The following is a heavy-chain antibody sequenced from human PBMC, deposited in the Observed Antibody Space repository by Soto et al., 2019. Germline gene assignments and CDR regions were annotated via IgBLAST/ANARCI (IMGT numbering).Heavy chain of an antibody. CDR3: AGELDIHHGLGY. CDR2: TYYRSNWNF. Sequence: QTLSLTCAISWGSVSSNTATWNWVRQSPSRGLEWLGRTYYRSNWNFDYALSVKSRITINPDTSKNQFSLQLNSLTPEDTAVYYCAGELDIHHGLGYWGPGTSVTVSS. CDR1: WGSVSSNTAT. D-gene: IGHD3-3*02. J-gene: IGHJ4*02. V-gene: IGHV6-1*01.